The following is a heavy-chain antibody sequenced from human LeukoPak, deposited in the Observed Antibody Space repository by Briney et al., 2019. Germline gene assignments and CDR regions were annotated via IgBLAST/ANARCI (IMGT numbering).Heavy chain of an antibody. CDR3: ARKHRDPYYYAD. V-gene: IGHV4-30-4*01. CDR2: IYYSGNT. Sequence: SETLSLTCTVSGGSINNADYYWTWIRQPPGKGLEWIGYIYYSGNTYYSPSLKSRVTISIDTSKNQFSLNLDSVTAADTAVYYCARKHRDPYYYADWGQGTLVTVSS. CDR1: GGSINNADYY. J-gene: IGHJ4*02.